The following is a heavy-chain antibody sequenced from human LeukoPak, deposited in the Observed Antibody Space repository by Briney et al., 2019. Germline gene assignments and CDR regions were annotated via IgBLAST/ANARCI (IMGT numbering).Heavy chain of an antibody. Sequence: GGSLRLSCAASGFTFDGYAMHWVRQAPGKGLEWVSLISWDGGKIYYADSVRGRFTISRDNSKNSLYLQMSSLRAEDTALYYCAKGPNPTYYYYMDVWGKGTTVTVSS. CDR1: GFTFDGYA. V-gene: IGHV3-43D*03. J-gene: IGHJ6*03. CDR3: AKGPNPTYYYYMDV. CDR2: ISWDGGKI.